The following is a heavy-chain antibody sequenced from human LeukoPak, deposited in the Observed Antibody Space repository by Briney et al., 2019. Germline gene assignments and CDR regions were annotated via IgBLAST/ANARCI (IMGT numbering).Heavy chain of an antibody. CDR1: GYTFTSYA. CDR2: INAGNGNT. V-gene: IGHV1-3*01. D-gene: IGHD3-3*01. CDR3: ARTYYDFWSGPTTDYYYGMDV. J-gene: IGHJ6*02. Sequence: ASVTVSCTASGYTFTSYAMHWVRQAPGQRLEWMGWINAGNGNTKYSQKFQGRVTITWDTSASTAYMELSSLRSEDTAVYYCARTYYDFWSGPTTDYYYGMDVWGQGTTVTVSS.